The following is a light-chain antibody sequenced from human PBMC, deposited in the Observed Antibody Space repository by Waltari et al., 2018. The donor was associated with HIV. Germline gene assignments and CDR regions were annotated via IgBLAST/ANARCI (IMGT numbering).Light chain of an antibody. CDR3: AAWDGSLSAVV. CDR1: SSKTGSKN. V-gene: IGLV1-47*01. Sequence: QSVLTQPPSASGTPGQRVPIPCSGSSSKTGSKNVYWFQQLPGTAPNLLMSRKNQRPSGVPDRVSGSKSGTSASLAISGLRAGDEADYYCAAWDGSLSAVVFGGGTKLTVL. J-gene: IGLJ3*02. CDR2: RKN.